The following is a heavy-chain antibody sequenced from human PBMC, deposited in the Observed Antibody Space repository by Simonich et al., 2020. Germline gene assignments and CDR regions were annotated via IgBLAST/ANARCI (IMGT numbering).Heavy chain of an antibody. CDR1: GFTFSSYS. V-gene: IGHV3-21*01. J-gene: IGHJ6*02. CDR3: ARWIAVAGTGAYGMDV. Sequence: EVQLVESGGGLVKPGGSLRLSCAASGFTFSSYSMNWVRQAPGKGLEWVSSISSSSSYIYYADSVKGRFTTPRDNDKNSLYLQMNSLGAEDTAVYYCARWIAVAGTGAYGMDVWGQGTTVTVSS. D-gene: IGHD6-19*01. CDR2: ISSSSSYI.